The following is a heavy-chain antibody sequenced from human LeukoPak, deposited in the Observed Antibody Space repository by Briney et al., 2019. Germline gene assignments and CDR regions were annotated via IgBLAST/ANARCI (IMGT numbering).Heavy chain of an antibody. CDR3: ASFYCSGGSCYQYYSYYYMDV. D-gene: IGHD2-15*01. CDR2: IYYSGST. Sequence: ETLSLTCAVYGGSFSGYYWGWIRQPPGKGLEWIGSIYYSGSTYSNPSLQSRVTISVDTSKNQFSLKLNSVTAADTAVYYCASFYCSGGSCYQYYSYYYMDVWGKGTTVTISS. CDR1: GGSFSGYY. J-gene: IGHJ6*03. V-gene: IGHV4-34*01.